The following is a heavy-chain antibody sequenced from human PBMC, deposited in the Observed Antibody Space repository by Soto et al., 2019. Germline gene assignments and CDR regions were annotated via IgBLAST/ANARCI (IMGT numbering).Heavy chain of an antibody. Sequence: GGSLRLSCAASGFTFSDSAMHWVRQASGKGLEWVGRIRSKTNDYATRYAASGKGRFTISREDSKNTAYLQMTNVKAEDTAVYYCTRPDSASYFGGYCYFVSWFDSWGQGALVTVSS. CDR1: GFTFSDSA. V-gene: IGHV3-73*01. J-gene: IGHJ5*01. D-gene: IGHD2-21*02. CDR3: TRPDSASYFGGYCYFVSWFDS. CDR2: IRSKTNDYAT.